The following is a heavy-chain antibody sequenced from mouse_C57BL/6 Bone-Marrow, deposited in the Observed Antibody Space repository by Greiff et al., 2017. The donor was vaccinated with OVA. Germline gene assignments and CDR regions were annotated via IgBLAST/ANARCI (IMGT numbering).Heavy chain of an antibody. CDR2: ISSGSSTI. CDR3: ARPIDDYDVGAWFAY. Sequence: EVQLVESGGGLVKPGGSLKLSCAASGFTFSDYGMHWVRQAPEKGLEWVAYISSGSSTIYYADTVKGRFTISRDNAKNTLFLQMTSLRSEDTAMYYCARPIDDYDVGAWFAYWGQGTLVTVSA. J-gene: IGHJ3*01. D-gene: IGHD2-4*01. CDR1: GFTFSDYG. V-gene: IGHV5-17*01.